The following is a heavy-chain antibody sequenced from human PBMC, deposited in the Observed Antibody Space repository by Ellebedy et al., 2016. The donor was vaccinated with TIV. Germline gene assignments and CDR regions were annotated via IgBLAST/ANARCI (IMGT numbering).Heavy chain of an antibody. D-gene: IGHD3-10*01. Sequence: GGSLRLSXAASGFNFSNYIMNWVRQAPGKGLEWVALISSSSSYIYYANSVKGRFTISRDNAKDSLYLQMNSLRAEDTAVYYCARDHRTYYGSGRWAFDIWGQGTMVTVSS. CDR3: ARDHRTYYGSGRWAFDI. V-gene: IGHV3-21*01. CDR2: ISSSSSYI. CDR1: GFNFSNYI. J-gene: IGHJ3*02.